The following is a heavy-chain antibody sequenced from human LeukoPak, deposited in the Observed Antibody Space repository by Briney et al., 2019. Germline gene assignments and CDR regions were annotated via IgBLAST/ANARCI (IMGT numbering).Heavy chain of an antibody. D-gene: IGHD3-10*01. CDR2: INSDGSST. Sequence: GGSLRLSCAASGFTFSSYWMHWVRQAPGKGLVWVSRINSDGSSTSYADSVKGRFTISRDKSKNTLYLQMNSLRADDTAVYYCARGTEWFGELLALDYWGQGTLVTVSS. V-gene: IGHV3-74*01. J-gene: IGHJ4*02. CDR3: ARGTEWFGELLALDY. CDR1: GFTFSSYW.